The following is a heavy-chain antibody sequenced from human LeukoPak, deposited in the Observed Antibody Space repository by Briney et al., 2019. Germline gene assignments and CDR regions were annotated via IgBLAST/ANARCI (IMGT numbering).Heavy chain of an antibody. V-gene: IGHV3-33*01. Sequence: GGSLRLSCAASGFTFNSYGMHWVRQAPGKGLEWAAIIWYDGTNKYYADSVKGRFTISRDNSKNTLYLQMNSLRAEDTAVYYCARVGDDYSDYHAMDVWGQGTTVTVSS. D-gene: IGHD4-11*01. CDR2: IWYDGTNK. CDR3: ARVGDDYSDYHAMDV. J-gene: IGHJ6*02. CDR1: GFTFNSYG.